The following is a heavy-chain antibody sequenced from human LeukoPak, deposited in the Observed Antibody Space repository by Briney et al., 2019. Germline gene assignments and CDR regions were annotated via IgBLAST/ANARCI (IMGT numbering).Heavy chain of an antibody. D-gene: IGHD2-15*01. CDR1: GGSFSGYY. CDR3: ARVAAYIVVVVAATRVGAFDI. J-gene: IGHJ3*02. V-gene: IGHV4-34*01. Sequence: SETLSLTCAVYGGSFSGYYWSWIRQPPGKGLEWIGEINHSGSTNYNPSLKSRVTISVDTSKNQFSPKLSSVTAADTAVYYCARVAAYIVVVVAATRVGAFDIWGQGTMVTVSS. CDR2: INHSGST.